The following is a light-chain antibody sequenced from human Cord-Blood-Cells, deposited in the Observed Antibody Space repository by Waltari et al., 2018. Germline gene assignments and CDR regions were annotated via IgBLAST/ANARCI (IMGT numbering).Light chain of an antibody. Sequence: SYELTQPPSVSVSPGQTASITCSGDKLGDKYACWYQQKPGQSPVLVIYQDSQRPSGIPERLSGSNSGNTATLTISGTQGMDEADYYCQAWDSSTVVFGGGTKLTVL. CDR2: QDS. CDR1: KLGDKY. J-gene: IGLJ2*01. V-gene: IGLV3-1*01. CDR3: QAWDSSTVV.